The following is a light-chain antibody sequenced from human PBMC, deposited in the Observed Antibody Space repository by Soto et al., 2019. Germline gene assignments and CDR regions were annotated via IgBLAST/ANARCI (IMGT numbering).Light chain of an antibody. V-gene: IGKV1-39*01. J-gene: IGKJ1*01. Sequence: DIQVTQSPSSLSASVGDRVTITCRASRSISRYLNWYQQKPGKAPKLLIYSASSLQSGVPSRFSGSGSGSDFTLTINSLQPEDFATYYCQQTYSTPRTLGQGTKVDIK. CDR2: SAS. CDR3: QQTYSTPRT. CDR1: RSISRY.